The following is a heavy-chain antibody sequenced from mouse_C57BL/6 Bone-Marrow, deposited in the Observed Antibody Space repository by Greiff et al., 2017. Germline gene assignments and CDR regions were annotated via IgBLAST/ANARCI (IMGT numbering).Heavy chain of an antibody. J-gene: IGHJ3*01. CDR3: DEGFAY. Sequence: VQLQQSGPVLVKPGASVKMSCTASGYTFTDYYMNWVKQSHGKSLEWIGVINPYNGGTSYNQNLKGKATLTVDTSSSTAYMELNSLTSEDSAVYYCDEGFAYWGQGTLVTVSA. CDR2: INPYNGGT. CDR1: GYTFTDYY. V-gene: IGHV1-19*01.